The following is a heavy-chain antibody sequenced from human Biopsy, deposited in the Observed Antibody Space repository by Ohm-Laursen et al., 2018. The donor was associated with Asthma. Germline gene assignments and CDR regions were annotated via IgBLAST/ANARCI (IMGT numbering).Heavy chain of an antibody. CDR2: ISKDASTQ. J-gene: IGHJ3*02. V-gene: IGHV3-30*01. Sequence: SLRLSCTASGFSFSNFAIHWVRRAPGKGLEWVGVISKDASTQDYADSVKGRSTMARDNSKNTLDLQMNSLREEDTAVYYCVRDGTDDAFDIWGQGTVVSVSS. CDR3: VRDGTDDAFDI. CDR1: GFSFSNFA. D-gene: IGHD1-1*01.